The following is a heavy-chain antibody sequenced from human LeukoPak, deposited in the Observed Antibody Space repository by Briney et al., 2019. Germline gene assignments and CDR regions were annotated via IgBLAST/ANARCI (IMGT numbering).Heavy chain of an antibody. CDR2: IRYDGSNK. D-gene: IGHD2-2*01. CDR1: GFTFCSYG. J-gene: IGHJ4*02. CDR3: AKLAIVVVPAAMYFDY. Sequence: GGSLRLSCAASGFTFCSYGMHWVRQAPGKGLEWVAFIRYDGSNKYYADSVKGRFTISRDNSKNTLYLQMNSLRAEDTAVYYCAKLAIVVVPAAMYFDYWGQGTLVTVSS. V-gene: IGHV3-30*02.